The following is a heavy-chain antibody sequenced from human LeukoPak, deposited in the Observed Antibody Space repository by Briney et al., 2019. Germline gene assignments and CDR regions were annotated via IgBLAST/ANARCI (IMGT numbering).Heavy chain of an antibody. D-gene: IGHD4-17*01. J-gene: IGHJ2*01. CDR1: GGSISSSSYY. CDR3: ARDYGDIPPDWYYDL. V-gene: IGHV4-39*07. Sequence: SETLSLTCTVSGGSISSSSYYWGWIRQPPGKGLEWIGSIYYSGSTYYNPSLESRVTISVDTSKNQFSLKLRSVTAADTAVYYCARDYGDIPPDWYYDLWGRGTLVTVSS. CDR2: IYYSGST.